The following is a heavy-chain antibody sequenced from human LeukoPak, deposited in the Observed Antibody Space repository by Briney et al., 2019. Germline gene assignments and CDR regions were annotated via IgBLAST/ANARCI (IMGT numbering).Heavy chain of an antibody. D-gene: IGHD3-16*01. CDR2: INPSGGST. Sequence: GASVKVSCKASGYTFTSYSIHWVRQAPGQGLEWMGIINPSGGSTRYAQKFQDRLTMTRDMSTRTAYMELSSLRSEDTAVYYCARDNDSRDPPHFDYWGQGTLVTVSS. V-gene: IGHV1-46*01. CDR1: GYTFTSYS. J-gene: IGHJ4*02. CDR3: ARDNDSRDPPHFDY.